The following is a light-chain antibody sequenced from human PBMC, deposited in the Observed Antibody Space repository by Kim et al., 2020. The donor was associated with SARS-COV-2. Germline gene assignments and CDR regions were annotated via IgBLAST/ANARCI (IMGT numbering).Light chain of an antibody. V-gene: IGKV3-15*01. Sequence: IVLTQSPTTLSVSPGDRATLSCRVSQGIANSLAWYQQKPGQPPRVIIYDASTRATAVPDRFSGTGSGTQFTLTISNVQSEDFAVYYCQQYNNWPPVKSFGQGTKLAI. CDR3: QQYNNWPPVKS. CDR1: QGIANS. J-gene: IGKJ2*03. CDR2: DAS.